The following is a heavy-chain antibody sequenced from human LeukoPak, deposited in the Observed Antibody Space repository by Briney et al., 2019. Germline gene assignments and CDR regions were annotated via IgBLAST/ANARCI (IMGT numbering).Heavy chain of an antibody. D-gene: IGHD3-10*01. V-gene: IGHV1-69*04. CDR2: IIPILGIA. Sequence: SVKVSCKASGGTFSSYAISWVRQAPGQGLEWMGRIIPILGIANYAQKFQGRVTITADKSTSTAYMEVSSLRSEDTAVYYGASDHYYGSGSDNYYYYYGMDVWGQGTTVTVSS. CDR3: ASDHYYGSGSDNYYYYYGMDV. CDR1: GGTFSSYA. J-gene: IGHJ6*02.